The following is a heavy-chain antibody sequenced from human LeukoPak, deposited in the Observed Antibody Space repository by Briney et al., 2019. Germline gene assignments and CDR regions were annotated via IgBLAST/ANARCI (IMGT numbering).Heavy chain of an antibody. V-gene: IGHV3-30*03. Sequence: GGSLRLSCAASGFTFSSHGMHWVRQAPGKGLEWVSIISNDGSDEDYVDSVKGRFTISRDNSKNTLHLQMNSLRAEDTAVYYCARGCATPYCFLIGYWGRGTLVTVSS. CDR2: ISNDGSDE. CDR1: GFTFSSHG. D-gene: IGHD2-21*01. CDR3: ARGCATPYCFLIGY. J-gene: IGHJ4*02.